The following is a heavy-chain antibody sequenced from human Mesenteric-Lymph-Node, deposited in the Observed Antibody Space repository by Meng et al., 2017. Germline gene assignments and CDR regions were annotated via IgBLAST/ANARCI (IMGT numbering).Heavy chain of an antibody. CDR3: ARDSYYDSSGYPSPFDY. Sequence: GESLKISCAASGFTFSSYAMHWVRQAPGKGLEWVAVISYDGSNKYYADSVKGRFTISRDNSKNTLYLQMNSLRAEDMAVYYCARDSYYDSSGYPSPFDYWGQGTLVTVSS. CDR1: GFTFSSYA. J-gene: IGHJ4*02. CDR2: ISYDGSNK. D-gene: IGHD3-22*01. V-gene: IGHV3-30*01.